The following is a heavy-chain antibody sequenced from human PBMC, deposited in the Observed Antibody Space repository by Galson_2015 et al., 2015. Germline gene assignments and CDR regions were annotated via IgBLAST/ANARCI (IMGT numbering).Heavy chain of an antibody. CDR2: IWYDGSNK. Sequence: SLRLSCAASGFTFSSYGMHWVRQAPGKGLEWVAVIWYDGSNKYYADSVKGRFTISRDNSKNTLYLQMNSLRAEDTAVYYCARYPMLLWFGESPRGFDPWGQGTLVTVSS. J-gene: IGHJ5*02. CDR1: GFTFSSYG. V-gene: IGHV3-33*01. D-gene: IGHD3-10*01. CDR3: ARYPMLLWFGESPRGFDP.